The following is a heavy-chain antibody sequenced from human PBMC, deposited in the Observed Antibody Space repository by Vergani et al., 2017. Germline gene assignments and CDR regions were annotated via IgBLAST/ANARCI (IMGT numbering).Heavy chain of an antibody. CDR2: IYYSGST. D-gene: IGHD3-22*01. CDR3: ARDTGTMIVDGMDV. J-gene: IGHJ6*02. V-gene: IGHV4-39*07. Sequence: QVQLQESGPGLVKPSETLSLTCTVSGGSISSSSYYWGWIRQPPGKGLEWIGSIYYSGSTYYNPSLKSRVTISVDTSKNQFSLKLSSVTAADTAVYYCARDTGTMIVDGMDVWGQGTTVTVSS. CDR1: GGSISSSSYY.